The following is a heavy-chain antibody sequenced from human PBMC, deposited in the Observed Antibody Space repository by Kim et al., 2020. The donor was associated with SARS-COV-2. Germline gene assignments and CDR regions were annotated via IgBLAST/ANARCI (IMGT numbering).Heavy chain of an antibody. CDR1: GGSISSYY. Sequence: SETLSLTCTVSGGSISSYYWSWIRQPPGKGLEWIGYIYYSGSTNYNPSLKSRVTISVDTSKNQFSLKLSSVTAADTAVYYCARLRAAAGLSFDYWGQGTLVTVSS. J-gene: IGHJ4*02. D-gene: IGHD6-13*01. CDR2: IYYSGST. V-gene: IGHV4-59*13. CDR3: ARLRAAAGLSFDY.